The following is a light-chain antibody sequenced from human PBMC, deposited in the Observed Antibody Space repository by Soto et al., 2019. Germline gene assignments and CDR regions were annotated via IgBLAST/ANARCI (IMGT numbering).Light chain of an antibody. Sequence: QSVLTQPPSASGTPGQRVTISCSGSNSNIGTRYVYWYQQLPGAAPKVLIYRNNQRPSGVPDRFSGSKSGTSASLAISGLRSEDEADYYCAAWDDSLSGRVFGGGTKVTVL. CDR3: AAWDDSLSGRV. J-gene: IGLJ3*02. V-gene: IGLV1-47*01. CDR1: NSNIGTRY. CDR2: RNN.